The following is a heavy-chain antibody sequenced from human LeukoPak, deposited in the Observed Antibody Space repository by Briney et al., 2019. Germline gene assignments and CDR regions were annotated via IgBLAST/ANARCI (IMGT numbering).Heavy chain of an antibody. CDR3: AREAAPHYYGSGSYYYV. CDR2: IYLYGTT. V-gene: IGHV4-4*02. CDR1: IGSISSSKW. D-gene: IGHD3-10*01. Sequence: SETLSLTCSVSIGSISSSKWWSWVRQSPGEGLEWIGEIYLYGTTNYNPSFTSRVTMSVDRSRNQFSLKLTSVTAADTAVYYCAREAAPHYYGSGSYYYVWGQGTLVTVSS. J-gene: IGHJ4*02.